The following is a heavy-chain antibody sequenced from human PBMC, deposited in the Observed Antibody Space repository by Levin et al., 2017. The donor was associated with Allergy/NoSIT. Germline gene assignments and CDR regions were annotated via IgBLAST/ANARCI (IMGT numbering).Heavy chain of an antibody. D-gene: IGHD6-13*01. CDR2: IFSGGST. CDR3: ARGARDSSRIAYYFDY. J-gene: IGHJ4*02. CDR1: GFTVSSNY. Sequence: RTGGSLRLSCAASGFTVSSNYVSWVRQAPGKGLEWVSVIFSGGSTYYADSVKGRFTISRDNSKNTLYLQMNSLRAEDTAVYYCARGARDSSRIAYYFDYWGQGTLVTVSS. V-gene: IGHV3-66*01.